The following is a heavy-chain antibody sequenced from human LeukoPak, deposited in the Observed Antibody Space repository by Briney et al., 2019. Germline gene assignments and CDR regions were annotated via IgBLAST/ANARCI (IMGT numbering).Heavy chain of an antibody. CDR2: FDPEDGET. CDR3: ASSTSSRQEGIRTWFDP. D-gene: IGHD1-14*01. CDR1: GGTFSSYA. J-gene: IGHJ5*02. V-gene: IGHV1-24*01. Sequence: GASVKVSCKASGGTFSSYAISWVRQAPGKGLEWMGGFDPEDGETIYAQKFQGRVTMTEDTSTDTAYMELSSLRSEDTAVYYCASSTSSRQEGIRTWFDPWGQGTLVTVSS.